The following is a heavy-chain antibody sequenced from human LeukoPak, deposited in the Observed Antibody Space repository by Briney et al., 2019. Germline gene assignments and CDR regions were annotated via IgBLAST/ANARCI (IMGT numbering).Heavy chain of an antibody. D-gene: IGHD6-19*01. CDR3: ARDSSGWFSEEDYNWFDP. V-gene: IGHV1-2*02. CDR1: GYTFTGYY. Sequence: ASMKVSCKASGYTFTGYYMHWVRQAPGQGLEWMGWINPNSGGTNYAQKFQGRVTMTRDTSISTAYMELSRLRSDDTAVYYCARDSSGWFSEEDYNWFDPWGQGTLVTVSS. CDR2: INPNSGGT. J-gene: IGHJ5*02.